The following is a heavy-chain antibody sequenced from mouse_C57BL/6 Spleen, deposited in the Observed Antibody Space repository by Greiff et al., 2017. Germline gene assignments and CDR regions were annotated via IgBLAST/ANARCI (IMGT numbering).Heavy chain of an antibody. Sequence: QVQLQQPGAELVRPGTSVKLSCKASGYTFTSYWLHWVKQRPGHGLEWIGVIDPSDSYTKYNQKFKGKATLTVDTSSSTAYMQLSSLTSEDSAVYYCARDCGTGTWWFAYWGKGTLVTVSA. CDR1: GYTFTSYW. CDR3: ARDCGTGTWWFAY. V-gene: IGHV1-59*01. J-gene: IGHJ3*01. CDR2: IDPSDSYT. D-gene: IGHD4-1*01.